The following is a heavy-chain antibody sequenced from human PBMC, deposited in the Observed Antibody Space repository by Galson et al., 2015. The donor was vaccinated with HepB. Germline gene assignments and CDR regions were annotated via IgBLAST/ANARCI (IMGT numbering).Heavy chain of an antibody. CDR2: IYYSGST. V-gene: IGHV4-39*01. CDR3: ARHSLTVTTGFDY. Sequence: ETQSLTCTVSGGSISSSSYYWGWIRQPPGKGLEWIGSIYYSGSTYYNPSLKSRVTISVDTSKNQFSLKLSSVTAADTAVYYCARHSLTVTTGFDYWGQGTLVTVSS. D-gene: IGHD4-11*01. J-gene: IGHJ4*02. CDR1: GGSISSSSYY.